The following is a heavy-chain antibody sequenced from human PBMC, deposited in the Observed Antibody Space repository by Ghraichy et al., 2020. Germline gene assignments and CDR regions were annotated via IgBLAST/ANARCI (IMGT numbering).Heavy chain of an antibody. D-gene: IGHD3-22*01. CDR3: SISRSQWLGAFDI. V-gene: IGHV4-34*08. CDR2: INYSGYI. Sequence: SETLSLTCVVSGVTSNTYYWTWIRQPPGKGLEWIGEINYSGYITYNPSLKSRVTISLDPSKSQFSLNLTSVTAADTAVYYCSISRSQWLGAFDIWGQGTMVTVSS. CDR1: GVTSNTYY. J-gene: IGHJ3*02.